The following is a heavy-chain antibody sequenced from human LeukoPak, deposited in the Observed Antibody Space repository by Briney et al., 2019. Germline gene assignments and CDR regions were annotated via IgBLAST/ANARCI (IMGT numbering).Heavy chain of an antibody. D-gene: IGHD3-9*01. Sequence: SETLSLTCSVSGGSIRSSSYFWAWIRQPPGKGLEWIGNIYYTGSTYSNVSLRSRVAISVDTSKNQFSLRLSSVTAADTAVYYCARHGYYDILTGYYYCYGMDVWGQGTTVTVSS. V-gene: IGHV4-39*01. CDR2: IYYTGST. J-gene: IGHJ6*02. CDR1: GGSIRSSSYF. CDR3: ARHGYYDILTGYYYCYGMDV.